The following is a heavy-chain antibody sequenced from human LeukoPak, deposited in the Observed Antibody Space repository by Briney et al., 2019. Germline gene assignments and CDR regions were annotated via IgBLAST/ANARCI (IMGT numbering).Heavy chain of an antibody. CDR2: IRYDGSNK. CDR1: GFTFSSYG. CDR3: AKAPTSDYYHYLDV. J-gene: IGHJ6*03. V-gene: IGHV3-30*02. D-gene: IGHD4-11*01. Sequence: GGSLRLSCAASGFTFSSYGMHWVRQAPGKGLEWVAFIRYDGSNKYYADSVKGRFTISRDNSKNTLYLQMNSLRAEDTAVYYCAKAPTSDYYHYLDVWGKGTTVTVSS.